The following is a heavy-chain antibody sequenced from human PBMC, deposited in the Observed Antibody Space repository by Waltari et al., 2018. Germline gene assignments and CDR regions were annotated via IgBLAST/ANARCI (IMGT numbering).Heavy chain of an antibody. J-gene: IGHJ4*02. CDR3: ATLLLWFGEPSHFDY. D-gene: IGHD3-10*01. Sequence: SWVRQPPGKGLEWIGYVDYAGTTNDNPSLKSRVTISLDTSKNQFSLKLSSVTAADTAVYYCATLLLWFGEPSHFDYWGQGTLVTVSS. CDR2: VDYAGTT. V-gene: IGHV4-59*01.